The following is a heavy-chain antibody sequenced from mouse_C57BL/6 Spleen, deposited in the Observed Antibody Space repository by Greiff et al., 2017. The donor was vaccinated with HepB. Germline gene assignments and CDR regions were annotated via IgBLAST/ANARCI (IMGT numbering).Heavy chain of an antibody. CDR1: GFTFTDYY. V-gene: IGHV7-3*01. J-gene: IGHJ3*01. D-gene: IGHD3-2*02. CDR2: IRNKANGYTT. Sequence: EVNVVESGGGLVQPGGSLSLSCAASGFTFTDYYMSWVRQPPGKALEWLGFIRNKANGYTTEYSASVKGRFTISRDNSQSILYLQMNALRAEDSATYYCARQSSGYPFAYWGQGTLVTVSA. CDR3: ARQSSGYPFAY.